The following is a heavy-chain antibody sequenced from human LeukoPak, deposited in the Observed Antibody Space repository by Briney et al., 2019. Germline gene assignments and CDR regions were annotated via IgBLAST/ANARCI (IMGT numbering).Heavy chain of an antibody. J-gene: IGHJ4*02. CDR1: GFTFSSYA. CDR3: AKGGSIVGPLNHLDY. CDR2: ISGSGGST. Sequence: GGSLRLSCAASGFTFSSYAMSWVRQAPGKGLEWVSAISGSGGSTYYADSVKGRFTISRDNSMNTLYLQMNSLRAEDTAVYYCAKGGSIVGPLNHLDYWGQGTLVTVSS. D-gene: IGHD1-26*01. V-gene: IGHV3-23*01.